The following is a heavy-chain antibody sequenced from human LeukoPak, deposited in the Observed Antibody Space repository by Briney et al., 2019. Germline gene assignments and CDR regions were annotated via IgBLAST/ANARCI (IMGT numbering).Heavy chain of an antibody. CDR3: ARDTGEQSGYFDY. Sequence: SVKVSCKASGYTFTSYAISWVRQAPGQGLEWMGGIIPIFGTANYAQKFQGRVTITTDESTSTAYMELSSLRSEDTAVYYCARDTGEQSGYFDYWGQGTLVTVSS. D-gene: IGHD6-19*01. J-gene: IGHJ4*02. CDR1: GYTFTSYA. V-gene: IGHV1-69*05. CDR2: IIPIFGTA.